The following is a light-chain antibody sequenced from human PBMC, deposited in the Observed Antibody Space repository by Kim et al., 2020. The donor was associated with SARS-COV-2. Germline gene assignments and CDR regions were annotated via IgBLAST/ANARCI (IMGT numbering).Light chain of an antibody. V-gene: IGLV2-14*01. Sequence: TIPCPGTCSDVGGYNHVSWYQHHPGKAPKLVIYEVSNRPSGVSNRFSGSKSGNTASLTISGLQAEDEADYYCSSYIRGSTNYVFGTGTKVTVL. CDR2: EVS. CDR1: CSDVGGYNH. J-gene: IGLJ1*01. CDR3: SSYIRGSTNYV.